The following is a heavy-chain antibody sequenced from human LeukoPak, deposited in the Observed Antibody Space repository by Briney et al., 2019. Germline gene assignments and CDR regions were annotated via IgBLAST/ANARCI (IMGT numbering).Heavy chain of an antibody. CDR1: GLTFSNHW. CDR3: TSGYGTYDY. V-gene: IGHV3-74*01. Sequence: GGALRLSCAASGLTFSNHWMHWVRQDAGKGLGWVAGITKDGGSTDYADTVKGRCIISRDNARNTLYLQINSLTADDTAVYYCTSGYGTYDYWGQGALVTVSS. D-gene: IGHD1-1*01. CDR2: ITKDGGST. J-gene: IGHJ4*02.